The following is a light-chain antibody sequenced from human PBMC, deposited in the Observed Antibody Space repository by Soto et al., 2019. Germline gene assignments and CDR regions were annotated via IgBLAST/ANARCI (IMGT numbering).Light chain of an antibody. V-gene: IGLV2-14*01. J-gene: IGLJ1*01. CDR3: SSYTSSSPRI. Sequence: QSALTQPASVSGSPGQSITISCTGTSSDVGGYNYVSWYQQHPGKAPKLMIYDVSNRPSGVSNRFSGSKSGNTASLTISGXXXXXXADYYCSSYTSSSPRIFGTGTKLTV. CDR2: DVS. CDR1: SSDVGGYNY.